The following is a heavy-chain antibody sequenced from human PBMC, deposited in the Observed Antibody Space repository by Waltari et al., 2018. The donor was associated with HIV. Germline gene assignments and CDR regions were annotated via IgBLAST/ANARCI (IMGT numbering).Heavy chain of an antibody. CDR3: ARLSASRTSVGPIVVVTAINY. CDR1: GYSFTSYW. CDR2: IYPGDSDT. V-gene: IGHV5-51*03. Sequence: EVQLVQSGAEVKKPGESLKISCKGSGYSFTSYWIGWVRQMPGKGLEWMGIIYPGDSDTRYSPSFQGQVTISADKSISTAYLQWSSLKASDTAMYYCARLSASRTSVGPIVVVTAINYWGQGTLVTVSS. J-gene: IGHJ4*02. D-gene: IGHD2-21*02.